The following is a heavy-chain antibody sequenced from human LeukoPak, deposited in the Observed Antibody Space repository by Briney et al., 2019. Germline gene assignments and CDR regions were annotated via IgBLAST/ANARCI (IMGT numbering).Heavy chain of an antibody. D-gene: IGHD5/OR15-5a*01. CDR3: ARDSVSRSSNYNWFDP. Sequence: PSETLSLTCTVSGGSISSGGYYWSWIRQHPGKGLEWIGYTYYSGSTYYNPSLKSRVTISVDTSKNQFSLKLSSVTAADTAVYYCARDSVSRSSNYNWFDPWGQGTLVTVSS. CDR1: GGSISSGGYY. V-gene: IGHV4-31*03. J-gene: IGHJ5*02. CDR2: TYYSGST.